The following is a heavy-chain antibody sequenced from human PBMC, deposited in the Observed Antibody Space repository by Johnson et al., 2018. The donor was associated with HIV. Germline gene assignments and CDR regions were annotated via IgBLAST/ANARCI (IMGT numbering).Heavy chain of an antibody. D-gene: IGHD4-17*01. CDR3: ARRTVTALFDI. J-gene: IGHJ3*02. Sequence: MQLVESGGGLVQPGRSLRLSCAASGFTFSSYDMHWVRQATGKGLEWVSAIGTAGDTYYPGSVKGRFTISRDNAKNSLILQMNSLRDEDTAVNYCARRTVTALFDIWGQGTLVTVSS. V-gene: IGHV3-13*01. CDR2: IGTAGDT. CDR1: GFTFSSYD.